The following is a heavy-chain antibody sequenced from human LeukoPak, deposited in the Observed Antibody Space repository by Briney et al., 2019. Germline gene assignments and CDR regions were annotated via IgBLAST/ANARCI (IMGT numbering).Heavy chain of an antibody. Sequence: GGSLRLPCAASGFTVSSNYMSWVRQAQRKGLKGVSVIYSGGSKYYADSVKGRFTISRDNSKNTLYLQMNSLRAEDTAVYYCARGRKTYDAFDIWGQGTVVTVSS. CDR1: GFTVSSNY. CDR3: ARGRKTYDAFDI. V-gene: IGHV3-66*01. J-gene: IGHJ3*02. CDR2: IYSGGSK.